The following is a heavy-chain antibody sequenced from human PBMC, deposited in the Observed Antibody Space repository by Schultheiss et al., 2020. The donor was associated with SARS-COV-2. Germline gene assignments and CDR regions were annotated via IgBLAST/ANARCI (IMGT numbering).Heavy chain of an antibody. CDR2: INWNGGST. CDR1: GFTFDDYG. D-gene: IGHD2-2*01. V-gene: IGHV3-20*04. J-gene: IGHJ6*02. Sequence: GGSLRLSCAASGFTFDDYGMSWVRQAPGKGLEWVSGINWNGGSTGYADSVKGRFTISRDNAKNSLYLQMNSLRAEDTALYYCAKDTRDIVVVPAATQSDYYYYGMDVWGQGTTVTVSS. CDR3: AKDTRDIVVVPAATQSDYYYYGMDV.